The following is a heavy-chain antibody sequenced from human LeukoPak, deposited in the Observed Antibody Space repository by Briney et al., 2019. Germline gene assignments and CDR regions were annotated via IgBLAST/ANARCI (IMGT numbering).Heavy chain of an antibody. J-gene: IGHJ4*02. CDR3: ARVGDYYGSGSYSY. Sequence: ASVKVSCKVSGYTLTKLSMHWVRQAPGKGLEWMGGFDPEDGETIYAQKFQGRVTMTEDTSTDTAYMELSSLRSEDTAVYYCARVGDYYGSGSYSYWGQGTLVTVSS. V-gene: IGHV1-24*01. CDR2: FDPEDGET. CDR1: GYTLTKLS. D-gene: IGHD3-10*01.